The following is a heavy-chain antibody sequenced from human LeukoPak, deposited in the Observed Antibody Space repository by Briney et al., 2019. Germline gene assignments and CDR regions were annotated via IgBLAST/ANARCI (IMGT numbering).Heavy chain of an antibody. CDR1: GYTFTSYG. Sequence: ASVKVSCKASGYTFTSYGISWVRQAPGQGLEWMGWISAYNGSTNYAQKLQGRVTMTTDTSTSTAYMELRSLRSDDTAVYYCARDRKVGYCSGGSCHYYYYYYMDVRGKGTTVTVSS. CDR2: ISAYNGST. J-gene: IGHJ6*03. V-gene: IGHV1-18*01. CDR3: ARDRKVGYCSGGSCHYYYYYYMDV. D-gene: IGHD2-15*01.